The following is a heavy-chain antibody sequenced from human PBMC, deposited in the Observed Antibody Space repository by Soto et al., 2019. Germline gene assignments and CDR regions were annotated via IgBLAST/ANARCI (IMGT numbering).Heavy chain of an antibody. V-gene: IGHV4-59*08. CDR1: GGSIRGYY. Sequence: PSETLSLTCTVSGGSIRGYYWTWIRQTPGKGLEWIGHIYYTGSTKYNPSLKSRVTISVETSKNQFYLKLSSVTAADTAMYYCAMTNTTFYNWFDLWDQGTQVTVSS. J-gene: IGHJ5*02. CDR2: IYYTGST. CDR3: AMTNTTFYNWFDL. D-gene: IGHD1-26*01.